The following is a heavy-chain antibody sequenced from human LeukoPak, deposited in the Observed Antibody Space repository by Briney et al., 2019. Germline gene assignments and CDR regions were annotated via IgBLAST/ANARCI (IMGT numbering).Heavy chain of an antibody. J-gene: IGHJ4*02. CDR2: ISAYNGNT. CDR1: GYTFTSYG. V-gene: IGHV1-18*01. CDR3: ARDKALGATTIQFDY. D-gene: IGHD1-26*01. Sequence: GASVKVSCKASGYTFTSYGISWVRQAPGQGLEWMGWISAYNGNTNYAQKLQGRVTMTTDTSTSTAYMELRSLRSDDTAVYYCARDKALGATTIQFDYWGQGTLVTVSS.